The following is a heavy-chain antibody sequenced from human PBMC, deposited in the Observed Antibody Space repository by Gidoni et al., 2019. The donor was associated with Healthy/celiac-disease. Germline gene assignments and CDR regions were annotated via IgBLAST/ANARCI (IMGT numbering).Heavy chain of an antibody. V-gene: IGHV4-31*03. CDR1: GGSISSGGYY. CDR2: LYYRGGT. J-gene: IGHJ6*02. D-gene: IGHD3-22*01. CDR3: ARGHYSDSSGYYPHYYYYYGMDV. Sequence: QVQLQESGPGLVKPSQTLSLTCTVSGGSISSGGYYWSWISQHPGKGLEWIGYLYYRGGTYYNPSLKSRVTISVDPSKNQFSLKLSSVTAADTAVYYCARGHYSDSSGYYPHYYYYYGMDVWGQGTTVTVSS.